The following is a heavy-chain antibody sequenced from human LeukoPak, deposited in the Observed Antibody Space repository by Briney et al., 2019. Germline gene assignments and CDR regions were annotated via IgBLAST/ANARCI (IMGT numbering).Heavy chain of an antibody. Sequence: SETLSLTCAVSGGSISSYYWSWIRQPPGKGLGWIGYIYYSGSTNYNPSLKSRVTISVDTSKNQFSLKLSSVTAADTAVYYCARDSDSSSWHFDYWGQGTLVTVSS. CDR1: GGSISSYY. D-gene: IGHD6-13*01. CDR2: IYYSGST. CDR3: ARDSDSSSWHFDY. V-gene: IGHV4-59*01. J-gene: IGHJ4*02.